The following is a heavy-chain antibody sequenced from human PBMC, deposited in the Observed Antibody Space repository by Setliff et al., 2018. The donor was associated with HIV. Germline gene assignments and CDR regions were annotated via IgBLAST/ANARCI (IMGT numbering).Heavy chain of an antibody. CDR3: ASGPIAAAGTKAPLDY. CDR2: IYASGT. V-gene: IGHV4-4*07. Sequence: SETLSLTCTVSGGSIGTYYWNWIRLPAGKGLEWIGHIYASGTNYNPSLKSRVTMSLDTSKRQFSLKLSSVTAADTAVYYCASGPIAAAGTKAPLDYWGQGTLVTVSS. CDR1: GGSIGTYY. J-gene: IGHJ4*02. D-gene: IGHD6-13*01.